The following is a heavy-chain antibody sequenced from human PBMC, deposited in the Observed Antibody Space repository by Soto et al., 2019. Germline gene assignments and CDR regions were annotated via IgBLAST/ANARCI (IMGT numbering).Heavy chain of an antibody. V-gene: IGHV3-64D*06. CDR2: ISSNGGST. CDR3: VTPGIAAAGSPFFDY. Sequence: GGSLRLSCSASGFTFSSYAMHWVRQAPGKGLEYVSAISSNGGSTYYADSVKGRFTISRDNSKNTLYLQMSSLRAEDTAVYYCVTPGIAAAGSPFFDYWGQGTLVTVSS. CDR1: GFTFSSYA. D-gene: IGHD6-13*01. J-gene: IGHJ4*02.